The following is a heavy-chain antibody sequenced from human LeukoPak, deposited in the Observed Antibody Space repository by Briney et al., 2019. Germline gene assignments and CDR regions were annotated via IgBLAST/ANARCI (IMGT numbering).Heavy chain of an antibody. Sequence: SETLSLTCHVSGGYITTYYWSWIRQPPGKRLEWIGYAYHSGTNEYNPSLRSRLTMSADASRNQFSLTLSSVTAADTAIYYCATLNIESSSGWFFRSWGQGTLVSVSS. CDR1: GGYITTYY. D-gene: IGHD6-19*01. V-gene: IGHV4-59*01. CDR3: ATLNIESSSGWFFRS. J-gene: IGHJ5*02. CDR2: AYHSGTN.